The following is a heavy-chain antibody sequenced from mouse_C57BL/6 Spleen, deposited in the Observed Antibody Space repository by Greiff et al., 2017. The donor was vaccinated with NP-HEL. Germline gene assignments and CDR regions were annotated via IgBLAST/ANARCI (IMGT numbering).Heavy chain of an antibody. CDR1: GYTFTSYG. D-gene: IGHD2-5*01. Sequence: VHLVESGAELARPGASVKLSCKASGYTFTSYGISWVKQRTGQGLEWIGEIYPRSGNTYYNEKFKGKATLTADKSSSTAYMELRSLTSEDSAVYFCADSNPSYFDYWGQGTTLTVSS. J-gene: IGHJ2*01. V-gene: IGHV1-81*01. CDR2: IYPRSGNT. CDR3: ADSNPSYFDY.